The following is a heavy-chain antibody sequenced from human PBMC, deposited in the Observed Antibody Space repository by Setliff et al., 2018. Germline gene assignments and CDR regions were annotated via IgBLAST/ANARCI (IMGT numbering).Heavy chain of an antibody. CDR2: IYYSGST. CDR3: TRLYYTSRALYFDI. V-gene: IGHV4-39*01. J-gene: IGHJ4*02. D-gene: IGHD3-3*01. CDR1: GGSISSSSYY. Sequence: SETLSLTCTVSGGSISSSSYYWGWIRQPPGKGLEWIGSIYYSGSTYYNPSLKSRVTISVDTSKNQFPLNLQSVTAADTAVYYCTRLYYTSRALYFDIWGQGHPVTVSS.